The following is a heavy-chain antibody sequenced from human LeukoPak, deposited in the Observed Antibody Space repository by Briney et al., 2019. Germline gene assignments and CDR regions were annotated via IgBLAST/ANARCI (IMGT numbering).Heavy chain of an antibody. D-gene: IGHD4-17*01. V-gene: IGHV3-53*01. Sequence: GESLKISCAASGFTVSSNYMSWVRQAPGKGLEWVSVIYSGGSTYYADSVKGRFTISRDNSKNTLYLQMNSLRAEDTAVYYCARGDDYGDYTWIYFDYWGQGTLVTVSS. CDR1: GFTVSSNY. J-gene: IGHJ4*02. CDR3: ARGDDYGDYTWIYFDY. CDR2: IYSGGST.